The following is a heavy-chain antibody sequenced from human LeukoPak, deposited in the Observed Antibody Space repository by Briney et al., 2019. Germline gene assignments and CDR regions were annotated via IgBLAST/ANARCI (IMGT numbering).Heavy chain of an antibody. Sequence: PGGSLRLSCAASGFTFSSYGVHWVRQAPGKGLEWVAVIWYDGSNKYYADSVKGRFTISRDNSKNTLYLQMNSLRAEDTAVYYCAKGTARGYFDYWGQGTLVTVSS. CDR3: AKGTARGYFDY. CDR2: IWYDGSNK. CDR1: GFTFSSYG. D-gene: IGHD6-6*01. V-gene: IGHV3-33*06. J-gene: IGHJ4*02.